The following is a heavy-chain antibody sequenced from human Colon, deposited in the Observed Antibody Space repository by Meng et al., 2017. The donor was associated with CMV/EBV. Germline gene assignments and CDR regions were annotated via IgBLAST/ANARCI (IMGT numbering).Heavy chain of an antibody. Sequence: GESLKISCEAFRLTFNSYTMNWVRQAPGKGLEWVASISSSGRYIYYADSLKGRFTISRDNANNSLYLQMNSLRADDTAVYYCARDRTVLSLWGQGTTGTVSS. CDR1: RLTFNSYT. V-gene: IGHV3-21*01. D-gene: IGHD4-11*01. CDR2: ISSSGRYI. J-gene: IGHJ4*02. CDR3: ARDRTVLSL.